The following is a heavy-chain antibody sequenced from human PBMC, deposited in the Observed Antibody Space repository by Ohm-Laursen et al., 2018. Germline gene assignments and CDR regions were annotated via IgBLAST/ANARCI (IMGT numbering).Heavy chain of an antibody. CDR2: LSDNGAKT. CDR3: ARDSRPTYDPHYYGMDV. Sequence: SLRLSCAASGFTFRRDAMSWVRQAPGRGLEWVSSLSDNGAKTYYADSVKGRFTISRDNSKNTLYLQMNSLRAEDTAVYYCARDSRPTYDPHYYGMDVWGQGTTVTVSS. CDR1: GFTFRRDA. D-gene: IGHD3-3*01. V-gene: IGHV3-23*01. J-gene: IGHJ6*02.